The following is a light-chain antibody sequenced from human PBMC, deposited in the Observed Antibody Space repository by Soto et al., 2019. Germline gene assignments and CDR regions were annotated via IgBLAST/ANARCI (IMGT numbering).Light chain of an antibody. J-gene: IGLJ1*01. CDR2: DVS. Sequence: QSALTQPASVSGSPEQSVTISCSGTSSDVGGYNYVSWYQQHPGKAPQLMIYDVSSRPSGVSNRFSGSKSGNTASLTSSGLQAEDEADYYCSSYTSSYTYVFGPGTKLTVL. V-gene: IGLV2-14*03. CDR1: SSDVGGYNY. CDR3: SSYTSSYTYV.